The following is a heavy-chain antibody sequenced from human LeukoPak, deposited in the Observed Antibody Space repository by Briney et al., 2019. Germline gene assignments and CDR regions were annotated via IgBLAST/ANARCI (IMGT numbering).Heavy chain of an antibody. CDR3: ARARKEWRVFAYYYDSSGYSDY. Sequence: ASVKVSCKVSGYTLTELSMHWVRQAPGKGLEWMGGFDPEDGETIYAQKFQGRVTMTEDTSTDTAYMELSSLRSEDTAVYYCARARKEWRVFAYYYDSSGYSDYWGQGTLVTVSS. CDR2: FDPEDGET. D-gene: IGHD3-22*01. J-gene: IGHJ4*02. CDR1: GYTLTELS. V-gene: IGHV1-24*01.